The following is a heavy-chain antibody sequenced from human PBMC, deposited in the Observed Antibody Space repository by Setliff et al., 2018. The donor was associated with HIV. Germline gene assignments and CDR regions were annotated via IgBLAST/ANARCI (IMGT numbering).Heavy chain of an antibody. CDR1: GGSFSGYY. J-gene: IGHJ5*02. CDR2: INHSGST. Sequence: SETLSLTCAVDGGSFSGYYWSWIRQPPGKGLEWIGEINHSGSTNYNPSLKSRVTISVDTSKNQFSLNLRSVTAADTAVYYCARGRAEYVAVAVMGSWFDPWGQGTLVTVSS. V-gene: IGHV4-34*01. D-gene: IGHD6-19*01. CDR3: ARGRAEYVAVAVMGSWFDP.